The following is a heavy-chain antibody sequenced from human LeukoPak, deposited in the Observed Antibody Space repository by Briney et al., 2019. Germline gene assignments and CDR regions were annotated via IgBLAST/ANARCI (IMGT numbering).Heavy chain of an antibody. Sequence: SSETLSLTCTVSGVSISSSSYYWGWIRQPPGKGLEWMGNIYYSGSTYYNPSLQSRVTISVDTSKNQFSLKLSSVTAADTAVYYCARDPLWFGESQEVVWGQGILVSVSS. J-gene: IGHJ4*02. CDR3: ARDPLWFGESQEVV. V-gene: IGHV4-39*07. CDR1: GVSISSSSYY. CDR2: IYYSGST. D-gene: IGHD3-10*01.